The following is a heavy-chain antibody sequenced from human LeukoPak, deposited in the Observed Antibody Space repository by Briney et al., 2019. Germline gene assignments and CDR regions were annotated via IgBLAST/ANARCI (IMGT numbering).Heavy chain of an antibody. CDR2: INPNSGGT. CDR1: GYTFTGYY. Sequence: ASVKVSCKASGYTFTGYYMHWVRQAPGQGLEWMGWINPNSGGTNYAQKFQGRVTMTRDTSISTAYMELSRLRSDDTAVYYCARDLSHSYGYFDYWGQGTLVTVSS. V-gene: IGHV1-2*02. CDR3: ARDLSHSYGYFDY. D-gene: IGHD5-18*01. J-gene: IGHJ4*02.